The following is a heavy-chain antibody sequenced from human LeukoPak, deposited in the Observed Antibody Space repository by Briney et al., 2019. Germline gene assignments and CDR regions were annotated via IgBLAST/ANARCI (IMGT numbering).Heavy chain of an antibody. D-gene: IGHD2-21*02. V-gene: IGHV3-53*01. J-gene: IGHJ4*02. CDR1: GFTVSGNY. Sequence: GGSLRLSCAASGFTVSGNYMSWVRQAPGKGLEWVSVIYSGANTYYADSVKGRFTISRDNSKNTLYLQMNSLRAEDTAVYYCAKGAYCGGDCYTSSVFDYWGQGTLVTVSS. CDR3: AKGAYCGGDCYTSSVFDY. CDR2: IYSGANT.